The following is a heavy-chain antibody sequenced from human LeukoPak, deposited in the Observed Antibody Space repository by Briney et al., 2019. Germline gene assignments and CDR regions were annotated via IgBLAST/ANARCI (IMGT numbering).Heavy chain of an antibody. D-gene: IGHD2-2*01. CDR3: ARDWTLWGKVVPAAMQHGY. CDR1: GGSISSSSYY. V-gene: IGHV4-39*07. Sequence: SETLSLTCTVSGGSISSSSYYWGWIRQPPGKGLEWIGTFYYSGSTYYNPSLKSRVTISVDTSKNQFSLKLSSVTAADTAVYYCARDWTLWGKVVPAAMQHGYWGQGTLVTVSS. CDR2: FYYSGST. J-gene: IGHJ4*02.